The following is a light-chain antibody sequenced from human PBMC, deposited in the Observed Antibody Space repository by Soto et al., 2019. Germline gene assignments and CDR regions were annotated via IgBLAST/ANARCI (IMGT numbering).Light chain of an antibody. CDR2: GAS. CDR1: QSVSSK. V-gene: IGKV3-15*01. J-gene: IGKJ1*01. CDR3: QQYNNWPGT. Sequence: EIVMTQSPATLSVSPGERATLSCRASQSVSSKLAWYQQKPGQAPGLLIYGASTRATGIPARFSGSGSGTEFSLTISSLQSEDFADYYCQQYNNWPGTFGQGTKVEIK.